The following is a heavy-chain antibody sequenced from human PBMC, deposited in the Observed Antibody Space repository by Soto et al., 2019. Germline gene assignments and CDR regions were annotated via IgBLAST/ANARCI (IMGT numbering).Heavy chain of an antibody. CDR1: GGSFSGYY. V-gene: IGHV4-34*01. Sequence: PSETLSLTCAVYGGSFSGYYWSWIRQPPGKGLEWIGEINHSGSTNYNPSLKSRVTISVDTSKNQFSLKLSSVTAADTAVYYCARVVSGSYLFDYWAREPWSPSPQ. D-gene: IGHD1-26*01. CDR2: INHSGST. CDR3: ARVVSGSYLFDY. J-gene: IGHJ4*02.